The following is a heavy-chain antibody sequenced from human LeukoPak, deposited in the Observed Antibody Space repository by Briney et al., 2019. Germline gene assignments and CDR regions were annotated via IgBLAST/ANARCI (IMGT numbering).Heavy chain of an antibody. J-gene: IGHJ6*03. V-gene: IGHV3-21*01. D-gene: IGHD6-13*01. CDR2: ISAVGTYI. CDR3: ARGGIAGGAVYYYYMDV. CDR1: GFTFRSYT. Sequence: PGGSLRLSCAASGFTFRSYTIHWVRPAPGKGLEWVAAISAVGTYIYYADSVKGRFTISRDNVEKSAYLELSGLTGQDTAIYYCARGGIAGGAVYYYYMDVWGKMATVSVAS.